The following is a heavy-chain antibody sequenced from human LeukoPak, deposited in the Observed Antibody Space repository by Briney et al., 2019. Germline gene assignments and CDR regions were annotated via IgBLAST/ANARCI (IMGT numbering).Heavy chain of an antibody. CDR3: AREFSSKLEWKACVTGDDAVYV. D-gene: IGHD7-27*01. CDR1: VYSLIDYH. Sequence: ASVKVSCKAFVYSLIDYHLHWVRQAPRQGLEWMGWVNPKTGGTNCARKFQGRVTMTRDTSINTVNMELSRLTCDDTAVYYCAREFSSKLEWKACVTGDDAVYVWGQGTMITVS. J-gene: IGHJ3*01. CDR2: VNPKTGGT. V-gene: IGHV1-2*02.